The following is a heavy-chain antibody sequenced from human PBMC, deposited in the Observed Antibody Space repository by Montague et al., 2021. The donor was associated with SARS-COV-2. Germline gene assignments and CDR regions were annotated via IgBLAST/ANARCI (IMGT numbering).Heavy chain of an antibody. D-gene: IGHD6-13*01. J-gene: IGHJ5*02. Sequence: SETLSLTCTVSGGSISSHYWGWIRQAPGQGLEWIGHIYYTGTTKYNPSLKSRVTLSLDTSRDQFSLTLSSVTAADTAVYYCARPLRSNVWYGFDTWGQGALVIVSS. CDR2: IYYTGTT. V-gene: IGHV4-59*08. CDR3: ARPLRSNVWYGFDT. CDR1: GGSISSHY.